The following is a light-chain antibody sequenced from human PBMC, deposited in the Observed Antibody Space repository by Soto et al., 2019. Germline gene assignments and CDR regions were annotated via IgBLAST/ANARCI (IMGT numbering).Light chain of an antibody. V-gene: IGLV2-14*01. CDR3: SSYTTSSTVM. CDR2: EVS. CDR1: SSDVGAYKY. J-gene: IGLJ3*02. Sequence: QSALTQPASVSGSPGQSITISCTGTSSDVGAYKYVSWYQQHPGKAPKLIIYEVSDRPSGVSPRFSGSKSGKTASLTISGLQAEDEAHYYCSSYTTSSTVMFGGGTKLTVL.